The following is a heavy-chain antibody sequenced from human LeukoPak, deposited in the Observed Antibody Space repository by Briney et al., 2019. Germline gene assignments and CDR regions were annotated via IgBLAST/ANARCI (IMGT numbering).Heavy chain of an antibody. D-gene: IGHD6-13*01. J-gene: IGHJ4*02. Sequence: PGESLKISCKISGDRLTNNWIGWVRQVPGKGLEWLGLIYPGNSDTRYSPFFQGQVTFSVDTSISTAYLHWGGLKASDTAMYYCARFALTSSLDYWGQGTLVTVSS. CDR1: GDRLTNNW. CDR2: IYPGNSDT. CDR3: ARFALTSSLDY. V-gene: IGHV5-51*01.